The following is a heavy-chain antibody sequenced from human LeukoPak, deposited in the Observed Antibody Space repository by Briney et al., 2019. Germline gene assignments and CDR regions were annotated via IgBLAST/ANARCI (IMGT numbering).Heavy chain of an antibody. Sequence: PSGTLSLTCTVSGGSISSNNYYWGWIRQPPGKGLEWIGSIYYSGSTYYNPSLKSRVTISVDTSKNQFSLRLSSVTAADTAVYFCARRMAVGGKVDYWGQGTLVTVSS. CDR1: GGSISSNNYY. V-gene: IGHV4-39*01. CDR2: IYYSGST. J-gene: IGHJ4*02. CDR3: ARRMAVGGKVDY. D-gene: IGHD6-19*01.